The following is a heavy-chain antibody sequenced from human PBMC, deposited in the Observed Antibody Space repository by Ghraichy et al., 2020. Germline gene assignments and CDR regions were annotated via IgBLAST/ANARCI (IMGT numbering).Heavy chain of an antibody. D-gene: IGHD3-3*01. Sequence: GGSLRLSCAASGFTFSSYSMNWVRQAPGKGLEWVSCISSSSSTIYYADSVKGRFTISRDNAKNSQYLQMNSLRDEDTAVYYCARKPGIFGVVISFDYWGQGTLVTVSS. V-gene: IGHV3-48*02. CDR3: ARKPGIFGVVISFDY. J-gene: IGHJ4*02. CDR2: ISSSSSTI. CDR1: GFTFSSYS.